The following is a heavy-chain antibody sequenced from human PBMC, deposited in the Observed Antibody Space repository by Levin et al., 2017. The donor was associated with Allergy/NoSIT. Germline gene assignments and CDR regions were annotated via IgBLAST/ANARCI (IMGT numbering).Heavy chain of an antibody. J-gene: IGHJ5*02. V-gene: IGHV3-33*01. CDR3: ARDEDRSDHISWLDP. CDR1: GFTFSHYG. D-gene: IGHD3-22*01. CDR2: IWYHGNKA. Sequence: GGSLRLSCVGSGFTFSHYGIHWVRQAPGKGLEWVAVIWYHGNKAKYAESVRGRLTISRDNSKNTVYLQMDSLRPDDTAVYFCARDEDRSDHISWLDPWGQGTLVTVSS.